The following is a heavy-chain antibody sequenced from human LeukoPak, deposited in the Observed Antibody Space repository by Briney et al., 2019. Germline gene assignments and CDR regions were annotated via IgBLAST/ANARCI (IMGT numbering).Heavy chain of an antibody. Sequence: ASLKFSCKASGYTLTSYYMHWVRQDPGQGLEWMGIINPSGGSTSYAKKFQGRVTMTRDTSTSTVYMELSSLRSEDTAVYYCARGNYDFWSGYYWSYWGQGTLVTVSS. D-gene: IGHD3-3*01. CDR3: ARGNYDFWSGYYWSY. V-gene: IGHV1-46*01. CDR2: INPSGGST. CDR1: GYTLTSYY. J-gene: IGHJ4*02.